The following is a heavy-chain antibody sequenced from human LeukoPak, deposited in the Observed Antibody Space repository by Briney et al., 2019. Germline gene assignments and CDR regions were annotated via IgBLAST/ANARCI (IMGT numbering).Heavy chain of an antibody. V-gene: IGHV3-23*01. CDR2: ITDIGKNT. CDR3: AKATQRYCTGGTCYPLDY. Sequence: GGSLRLSCAASGFTFGNYAVAWVRQSPGKGLEWVSCITDIGKNTYHTDSVKGRFTISRDNSKNTLSLQMNSLRVEDTAVYYCAKATQRYCTGGTCYPLDYWGQGTLVTVSS. CDR1: GFTFGNYA. J-gene: IGHJ4*02. D-gene: IGHD2-8*02.